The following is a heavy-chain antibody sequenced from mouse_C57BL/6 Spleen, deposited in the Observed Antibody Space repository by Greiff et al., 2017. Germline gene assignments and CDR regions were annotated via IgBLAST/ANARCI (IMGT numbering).Heavy chain of an antibody. Sequence: VQLQQSGPELVKPGASVKISCKASGYTFTDYYMNWVKQSHGKSLEWIGDINPNNGGTSYNQKFKGKATLTVDKSSSTAYMELRSLTSEDSAVYYCASRRGYGYDGAWFAYWGQGTMVTVSA. J-gene: IGHJ3*01. D-gene: IGHD2-2*01. CDR3: ASRRGYGYDGAWFAY. CDR1: GYTFTDYY. CDR2: INPNNGGT. V-gene: IGHV1-26*01.